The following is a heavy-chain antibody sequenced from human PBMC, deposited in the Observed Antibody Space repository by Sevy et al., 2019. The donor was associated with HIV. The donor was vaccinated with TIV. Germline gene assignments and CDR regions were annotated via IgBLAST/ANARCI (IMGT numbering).Heavy chain of an antibody. CDR3: TRWQGAQSVFDY. Sequence: GGSLRLSCTASRFTFTDYAMNWVRQSPGKGLEWVAFFRRKADGGTLYHAASVKGRFTISRDDSKNIAYLQMNDLKTEDTGVYYCTRWQGAQSVFDYWGHGALVTVSS. J-gene: IGHJ4*01. CDR1: RFTFTDYA. D-gene: IGHD1-26*01. V-gene: IGHV3-49*04. CDR2: FRRKADGGTL.